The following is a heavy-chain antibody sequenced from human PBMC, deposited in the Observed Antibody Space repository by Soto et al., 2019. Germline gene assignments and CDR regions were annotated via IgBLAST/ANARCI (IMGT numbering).Heavy chain of an antibody. CDR1: GGTFSSFA. CDR2: IIPNIATT. V-gene: IGHV1-69*05. D-gene: IGHD3-10*01. J-gene: IGHJ4*02. Sequence: SVKVSCKASGGTFSSFAISWVRQAPGQGLEWMGWIIPNIATTNYAQKFQGRVTMTTDASTSTAYMEVRSLRSDDTAVYYCARDPGTRSDYWGQGTLVTV. CDR3: ARDPGTRSDY.